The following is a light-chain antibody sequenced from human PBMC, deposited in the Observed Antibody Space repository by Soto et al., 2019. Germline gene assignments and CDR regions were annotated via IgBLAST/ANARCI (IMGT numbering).Light chain of an antibody. CDR3: QQRRELFT. J-gene: IGKJ4*01. V-gene: IGKV1-39*01. Sequence: DIQMTQSPSSLSASVGDRATITCRASQSISSYLNWYQQKPGKDPKLLIYAASSLQSGVPSRFSGSGSGTDFTLTISSLEPEDFAVYYCQQRRELFTFGGGTKVDI. CDR2: AAS. CDR1: QSISSY.